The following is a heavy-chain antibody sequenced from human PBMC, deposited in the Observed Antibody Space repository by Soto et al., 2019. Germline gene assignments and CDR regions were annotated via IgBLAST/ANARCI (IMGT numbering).Heavy chain of an antibody. D-gene: IGHD2-2*01. CDR1: GGTFSIYA. Sequence: SVKVSCKASGGTFSIYAISCVLQSPLQGLEWMGGIIPIFGTANYAQKFQGRVTITADESTSTAYMELSSLRSEDTAVYYCARKLGYCSSTSCYMGVWGQGTTVTLSS. J-gene: IGHJ6*02. V-gene: IGHV1-69*13. CDR3: ARKLGYCSSTSCYMGV. CDR2: IIPIFGTA.